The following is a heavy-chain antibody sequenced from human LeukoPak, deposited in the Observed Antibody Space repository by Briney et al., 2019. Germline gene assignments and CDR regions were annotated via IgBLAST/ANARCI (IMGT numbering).Heavy chain of an antibody. Sequence: GGSLRLSCAASGFTFSSYAMSWVRQAPGKGLEWVSAISGSGGSTYYAGSVKGRFTISRDNSKNTLYLQMNSLRAEDTAVYYCANLRVFYDSSGYYPWASNDAFDIWGQGTMVTVSS. V-gene: IGHV3-23*01. CDR1: GFTFSSYA. D-gene: IGHD3-22*01. J-gene: IGHJ3*02. CDR3: ANLRVFYDSSGYYPWASNDAFDI. CDR2: ISGSGGST.